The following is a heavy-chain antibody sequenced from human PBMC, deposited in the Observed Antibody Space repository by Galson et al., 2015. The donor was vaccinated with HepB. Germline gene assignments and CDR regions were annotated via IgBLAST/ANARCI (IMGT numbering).Heavy chain of an antibody. V-gene: IGHV3-23*01. D-gene: IGHD1-26*01. J-gene: IGHJ6*02. Sequence: SLRLSCATFAFTFSRYAMNWVRQAPGKGLEWVSAISGSGGNTYYADSVKGRFTISRDNSKNTLYLQMNSLRAEDTAVYYCGMLNSGSHSYNGMDVRGQGTTVTVSS. CDR1: AFTFSRYA. CDR3: GMLNSGSHSYNGMDV. CDR2: ISGSGGNT.